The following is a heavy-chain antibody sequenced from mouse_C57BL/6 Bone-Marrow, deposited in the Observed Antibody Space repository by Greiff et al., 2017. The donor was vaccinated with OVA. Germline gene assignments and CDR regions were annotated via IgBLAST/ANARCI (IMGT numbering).Heavy chain of an antibody. J-gene: IGHJ2*01. CDR3: ARDGYQLYYFDY. CDR1: GYTFTSYW. V-gene: IGHV1-69*01. CDR2: IDPSDSYT. Sequence: QVQLQQPGAELVMPGASVKLSCKASGYTFTSYWMHWVKQRPGQGLEWIGEIDPSDSYTNYNQKFKGKSTLTVDKSSSTAYMQLSSLTSEDSAVYYCARDGYQLYYFDYWGQGTTLTVSS. D-gene: IGHD2-2*01.